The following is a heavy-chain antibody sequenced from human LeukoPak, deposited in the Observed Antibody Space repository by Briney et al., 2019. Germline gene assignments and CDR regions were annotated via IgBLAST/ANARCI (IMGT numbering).Heavy chain of an antibody. CDR1: GFTFSSYA. CDR2: ISYDGSNK. D-gene: IGHD3-10*01. V-gene: IGHV3-30-3*01. Sequence: AGGSLRLSCAASGFTFSSYAMHWVRQAPGKGLEWVAVISYDGSNKYYADSVKGRFTISRDNSKNTLYLQMNSLRAEDTAVYYCARDFAAITMVRGVIITPPKDWGQGTLVTVSS. CDR3: ARDFAAITMVRGVIITPPKD. J-gene: IGHJ4*02.